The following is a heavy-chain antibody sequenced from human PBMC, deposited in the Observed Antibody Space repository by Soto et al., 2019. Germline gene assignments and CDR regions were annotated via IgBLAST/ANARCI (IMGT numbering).Heavy chain of an antibody. V-gene: IGHV3-21*04. D-gene: IGHD5-18*01. CDR2: ISSSGSTI. CDR1: GFTFSSYS. Sequence: GGSLRLSCAASGFTFSSYSMNWVRQAPGKGLEWVSSISSSGSTIYYADSVKGRFTISRDNAKNSLYLQMNSLRAEDTAVYYCAREIGYSYGPFDYWGQGTLVTVSS. J-gene: IGHJ4*02. CDR3: AREIGYSYGPFDY.